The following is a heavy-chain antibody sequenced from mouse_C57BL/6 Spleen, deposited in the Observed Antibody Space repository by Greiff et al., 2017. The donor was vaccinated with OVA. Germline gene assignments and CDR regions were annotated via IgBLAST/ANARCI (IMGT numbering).Heavy chain of an antibody. CDR1: GYTFTEYS. V-gene: IGHV1-62-2*01. Sequence: VQLQQSGAELVKPGASVKLSCKASGYTFTEYSMHWVKQRPGQGLEWIGWIYPGSGGTNYNEKFKDKATLTAAKSSSTVYMELSRLTSEDSAVEVCDRDEDGDGNWDYYAMDYWGQGTSVTVSS. CDR2: IYPGSGGT. CDR3: DRDEDGDGNWDYYAMDY. D-gene: IGHD2-1*01. J-gene: IGHJ4*01.